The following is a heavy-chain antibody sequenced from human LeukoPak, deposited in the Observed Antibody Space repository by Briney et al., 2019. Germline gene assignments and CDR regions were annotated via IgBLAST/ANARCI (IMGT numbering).Heavy chain of an antibody. CDR1: GFTFSSYW. CDR3: ASLLWFGESLPNWFDS. Sequence: GGSLRLSCAASGFTFSSYWMHWVRQVPGKGLVWVSRVNTDGSTTSYADSVKGRFTISRDNAKDTLYLQMNSLRAEDTALYYCASLLWFGESLPNWFDSWGQGTLVTVSS. CDR2: VNTDGSTT. D-gene: IGHD3-10*01. V-gene: IGHV3-74*01. J-gene: IGHJ5*01.